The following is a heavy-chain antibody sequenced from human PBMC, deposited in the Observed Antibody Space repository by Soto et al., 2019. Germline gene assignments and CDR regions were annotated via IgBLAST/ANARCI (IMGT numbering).Heavy chain of an antibody. J-gene: IGHJ3*01. CDR1: GLTVSGKKY. D-gene: IGHD1-1*01. CDR2: LYDVDGS. V-gene: IGHV3-53*01. CDR3: ATWHEREHAYDV. Sequence: GSLILSCAASGLTVSGKKYVAWVRQAPGKGLEWVSALYDVDGSFYSDSVKGRFTTSSDSSKTTVYLQMNDLRPADTAVYYCATWHEREHAYDVWGQGTTVTVSS.